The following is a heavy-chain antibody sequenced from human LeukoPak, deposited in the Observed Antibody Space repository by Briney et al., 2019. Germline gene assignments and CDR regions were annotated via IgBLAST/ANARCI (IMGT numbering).Heavy chain of an antibody. J-gene: IGHJ3*02. Sequence: GGSLRLSCAASGFTFNNYEMNWVRQAPGKGLEWVSYISSSGSTIYYADSVKGRFTISRDNAKNSLYLQMNSLRAEDTAVYYCARVVSGSYQEEDAFDIWGQGTMVTVSS. CDR3: ARVVSGSYQEEDAFDI. D-gene: IGHD1-26*01. CDR2: ISSSGSTI. CDR1: GFTFNNYE. V-gene: IGHV3-48*03.